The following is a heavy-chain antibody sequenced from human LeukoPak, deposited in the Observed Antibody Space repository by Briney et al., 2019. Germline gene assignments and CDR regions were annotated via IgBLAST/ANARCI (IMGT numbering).Heavy chain of an antibody. Sequence: GGSLRLSCAASGFIVSSYYMSWVRQAPGKGLEWVSVIYSGGNTNYADSVKGRFTISRDNSKNTLYLQMNSLRAEDTAVYYCAREDDFNYYGMDVWGQGTTVTVSS. CDR2: IYSGGNT. CDR3: AREDDFNYYGMDV. V-gene: IGHV3-53*01. J-gene: IGHJ6*02. D-gene: IGHD3-3*01. CDR1: GFIVSSYY.